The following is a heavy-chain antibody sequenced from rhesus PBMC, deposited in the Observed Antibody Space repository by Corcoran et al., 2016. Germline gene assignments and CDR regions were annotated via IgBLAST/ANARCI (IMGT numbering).Heavy chain of an antibody. CDR2: INGNTGST. J-gene: IGHJ4*01. CDR3: ARQGIFDY. CDR1: GGSFSSYW. Sequence: QVQLQESGPGLVKPSETLSLTCAVSGGSFSSYWWSWIRQPPGKGLEWIGEINGNTGSTNYNPSLKSRVTMSTDASKNQFSLQLSSVTAADPAVYYCARQGIFDYWGQGVLVTVSP. D-gene: IGHD5-42*01. V-gene: IGHV4-80*01.